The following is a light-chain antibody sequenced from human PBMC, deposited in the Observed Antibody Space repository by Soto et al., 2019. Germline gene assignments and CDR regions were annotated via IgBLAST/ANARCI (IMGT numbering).Light chain of an antibody. J-gene: IGLJ1*01. CDR1: SSDVGGYNY. V-gene: IGLV2-14*01. CDR2: EVS. CDR3: SSYTSRNTLDYV. Sequence: QSVLTQPASVSGSPGQSITIPCTGTSSDVGGYNYVSWYQQHPGKAPKLMIYEVSNRPSGVSNRFSGSKSGNTASLTISGLQAEDEADYYCSSYTSRNTLDYVFGTGTKVTV.